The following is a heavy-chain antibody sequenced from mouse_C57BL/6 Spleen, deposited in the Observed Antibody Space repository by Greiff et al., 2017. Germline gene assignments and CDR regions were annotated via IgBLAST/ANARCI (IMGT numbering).Heavy chain of an antibody. CDR2: IYPSDSET. D-gene: IGHD2-5*01. CDR3: ATLYYSNPAWFAY. J-gene: IGHJ3*01. Sequence: QVQLKQPGAELVRPGSSVKLSCKASGYTFTSYWMDWVKQRPGQGLEWIGNIYPSDSETHYNQKFKDKATLTVDKSSSTAYMQLSSLTSEDSAVYYCATLYYSNPAWFAYWGQGTLVTVSA. V-gene: IGHV1-61*01. CDR1: GYTFTSYW.